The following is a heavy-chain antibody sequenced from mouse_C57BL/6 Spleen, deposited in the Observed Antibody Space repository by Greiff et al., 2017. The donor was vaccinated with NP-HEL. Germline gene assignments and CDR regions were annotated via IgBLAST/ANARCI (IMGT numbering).Heavy chain of an antibody. D-gene: IGHD1-1*01. CDR1: GYTFTSYW. Sequence: VQLQQSGAELVRPGSSVKLSCKASGYTFTSYWMQWVKQRPIQGLEWIGNIDPSDSETHYNQKFKDKATLNVDKSSSTAYMQLSSLTSEDSAVYYCARYYYGSRVYFDYWGQGTTLTVSS. V-gene: IGHV1-52*01. CDR2: IDPSDSET. CDR3: ARYYYGSRVYFDY. J-gene: IGHJ2*01.